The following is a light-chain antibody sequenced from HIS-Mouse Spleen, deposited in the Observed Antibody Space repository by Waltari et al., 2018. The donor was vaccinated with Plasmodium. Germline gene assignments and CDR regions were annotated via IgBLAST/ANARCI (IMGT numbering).Light chain of an antibody. J-gene: IGLJ3*02. Sequence: SYELTQPPSVSVSPGQTARITCSGDALPKQYAYWYQQKSGQAPVLVIYEDSKRPSGIPERFSGSSSGTMATLTISGPQVEDEADYYCYSTDSSGNHRVFGGGTKLTVL. CDR3: YSTDSSGNHRV. CDR2: EDS. V-gene: IGLV3-10*01. CDR1: ALPKQY.